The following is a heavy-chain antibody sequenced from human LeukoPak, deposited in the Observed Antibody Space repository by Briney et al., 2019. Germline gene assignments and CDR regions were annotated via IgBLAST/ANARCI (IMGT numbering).Heavy chain of an antibody. CDR2: INHSGST. CDR3: ARKGRNYYDSSGYPDAFDI. D-gene: IGHD3-22*01. J-gene: IGHJ3*02. Sequence: SETLSLTCAVYGGSFSGYYWGWIRQPPGKGLEWIGEINHSGSTNYNPSLKSRVTISVDTSKNQFSLKLSSVTAADTAVYYCARKGRNYYDSSGYPDAFDIWGQGTMVTVSS. V-gene: IGHV4-34*01. CDR1: GGSFSGYY.